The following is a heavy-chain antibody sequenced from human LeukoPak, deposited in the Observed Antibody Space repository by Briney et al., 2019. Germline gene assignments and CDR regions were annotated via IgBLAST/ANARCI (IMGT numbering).Heavy chain of an antibody. V-gene: IGHV3-7*01. J-gene: IGHJ6*03. Sequence: PGGSLRLSCAASGFTFSIYWMSWVRQAPGKGLEWVANMKEDGNEKYYVDSVKGRFTISRDNAKNSLYLQMNSLRAEDMAVYYCARDHLVVVPTVTGDYYYYYMDVWGKGTTVTVSS. CDR3: ARDHLVVVPTVTGDYYYYYMDV. D-gene: IGHD2-2*01. CDR1: GFTFSIYW. CDR2: MKEDGNEK.